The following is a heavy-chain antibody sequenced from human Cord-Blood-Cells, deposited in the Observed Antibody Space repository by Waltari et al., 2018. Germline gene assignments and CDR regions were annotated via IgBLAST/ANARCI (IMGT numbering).Heavy chain of an antibody. J-gene: IGHJ3*02. CDR3: ARDLPMYYGSGSYYNEGAFDI. Sequence: QVQLQESGPGLVKPSQTLSLTCTVSGGSISSGDYYWSWIRQPPGKGLEGIGYIYYSGSTYSHPSLKSRVTIAVDTSQNQFSLKLSSVTAADTAVYYCARDLPMYYGSGSYYNEGAFDIWGQGTMVTVSS. D-gene: IGHD3-10*01. V-gene: IGHV4-30-4*08. CDR1: GGSISSGDYY. CDR2: IYYSGST.